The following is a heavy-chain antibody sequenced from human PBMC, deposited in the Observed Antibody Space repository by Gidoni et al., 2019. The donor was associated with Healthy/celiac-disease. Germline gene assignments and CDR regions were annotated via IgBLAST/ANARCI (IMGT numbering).Heavy chain of an antibody. J-gene: IGHJ4*02. CDR2: IYHSGST. V-gene: IGHV4-38-2*02. Sequence: QVQLPESGPGRVKPSETLSLACPVSGYSIRSGYYGGWLRQPPGRGLEWIGSIYHSGSTYYNPSLKSRVTISVDTSKNQFSLKLSSVTAADTAVYYCARGGYYFDYWGQGTLVTVSS. CDR1: GYSIRSGYY. CDR3: ARGGYYFDY.